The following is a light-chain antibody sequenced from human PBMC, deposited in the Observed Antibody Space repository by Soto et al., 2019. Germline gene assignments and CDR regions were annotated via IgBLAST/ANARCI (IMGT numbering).Light chain of an antibody. CDR2: DAS. V-gene: IGKV3-11*01. Sequence: EIVMTQSPATLSVSPGEGVTLSCRASQSVSSYLAWYQQKPGQAPRLLIYDASNRATGIPARFSGSGSGTDFTLTISSLEPEDFAVYYCQQRSNWPPLFTFGPGTKVDIK. CDR1: QSVSSY. J-gene: IGKJ3*01. CDR3: QQRSNWPPLFT.